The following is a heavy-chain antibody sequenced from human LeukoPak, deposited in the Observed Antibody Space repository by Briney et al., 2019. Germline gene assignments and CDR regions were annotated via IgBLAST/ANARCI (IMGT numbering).Heavy chain of an antibody. CDR2: ISSSSSYI. CDR1: GFTFSSYS. V-gene: IGHV3-21*01. Sequence: GGSLRLSCAASGFTFSSYSMNWVRQAPGKGLEWVSSISSSSSYIYYADSVKGRFTISRDNAKNSLYLQMNSLRAEDTAVYYCARVWLADAFGIWGQGTMVTVSS. D-gene: IGHD6-19*01. CDR3: ARVWLADAFGI. J-gene: IGHJ3*02.